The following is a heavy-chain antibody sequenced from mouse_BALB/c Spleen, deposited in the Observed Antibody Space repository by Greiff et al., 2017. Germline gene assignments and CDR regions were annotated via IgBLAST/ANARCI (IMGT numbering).Heavy chain of an antibody. V-gene: IGHV1-55*01. J-gene: IGHJ3*01. D-gene: IGHD2-1*01. CDR3: ARGIYYGNLFAY. CDR2: IYPGSGST. CDR1: GYNFTSYW. Sequence: QVHVKQPGAELVKPGTSVKLSCKASGYNFTSYWINWVKLRPGQGLEWIGDIYPGSGSTNYNEKFKSKATLTVDTSSSTAYMQLSSLASEDSALYYCARGIYYGNLFAYWGQGTLVTVSA.